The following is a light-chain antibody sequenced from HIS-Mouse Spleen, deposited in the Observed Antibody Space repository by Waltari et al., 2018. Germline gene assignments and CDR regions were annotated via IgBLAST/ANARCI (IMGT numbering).Light chain of an antibody. CDR2: EES. Sequence: SFELTQPPPVSVSPGQTARIPCSGDALPKKYAYWYQQKSGQAPVLVIYEESKRPSGIPERFSGSSSGKMATLTISGAQVEDEADYYCYSTDSSGNHRVFGGGTKLTVL. CDR1: ALPKKY. V-gene: IGLV3-10*01. J-gene: IGLJ2*01. CDR3: YSTDSSGNHRV.